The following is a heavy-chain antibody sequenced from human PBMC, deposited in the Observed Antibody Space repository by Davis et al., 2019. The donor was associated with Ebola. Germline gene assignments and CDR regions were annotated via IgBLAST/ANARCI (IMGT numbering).Heavy chain of an antibody. Sequence: AASVKVSCKASGYTFTSYGISWVRQAPGQGLEWMGWISAYNGNTNYAQKLQGRVTMTTDTSTSTAYMELRSLRSDDTAVDYCARGGGILLSGGKGWFDPWGQGTLVTVSS. V-gene: IGHV1-18*01. CDR3: ARGGGILLSGGKGWFDP. J-gene: IGHJ5*02. CDR2: ISAYNGNT. CDR1: GYTFTSYG. D-gene: IGHD3-16*01.